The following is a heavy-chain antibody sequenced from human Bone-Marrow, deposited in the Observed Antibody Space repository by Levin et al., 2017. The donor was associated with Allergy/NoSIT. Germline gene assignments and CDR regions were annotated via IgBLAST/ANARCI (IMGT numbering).Heavy chain of an antibody. Sequence: GGSLRLSCAASRFTFSSYAMSWVRQAPGKGPEWVSGLSGDGVNTYYADSVKGRFTISRDNSKNTLYLQMNRLRAEDTAVYYCAKDHFSILGTGDAFEIWGQGTMVTVSS. CDR2: LSGDGVNT. CDR3: AKDHFSILGTGDAFEI. CDR1: RFTFSSYA. V-gene: IGHV3-23*01. J-gene: IGHJ3*02. D-gene: IGHD2-2*01.